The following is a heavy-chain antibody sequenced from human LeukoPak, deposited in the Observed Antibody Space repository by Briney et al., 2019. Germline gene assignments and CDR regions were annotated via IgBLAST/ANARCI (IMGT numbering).Heavy chain of an antibody. J-gene: IGHJ2*01. Sequence: SESLSLTCTVSGYSISSGYYWGWIRQPPGKGLEWIGSIYHSGSTNYNPSLKSRVTISVDKSKNQFSLKLTSVTAADTAVYYCARGILAKGYFDLWGRDTLVTVSS. V-gene: IGHV4-38-2*02. CDR1: GYSISSGYY. CDR3: ARGILAKGYFDL. CDR2: IYHSGST. D-gene: IGHD3-3*01.